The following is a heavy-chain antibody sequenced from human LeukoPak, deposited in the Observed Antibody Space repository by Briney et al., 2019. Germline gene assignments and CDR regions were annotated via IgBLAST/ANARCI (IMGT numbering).Heavy chain of an antibody. CDR2: ISSSTSGSTI. D-gene: IGHD1-20*01. V-gene: IGHV3-48*03. J-gene: IGHJ4*02. Sequence: QSGGSLRLSCAASGFTFSSHEMNWVRQAPGKGLEWVSYISSSTSGSTIYYADSVKGRFTISRDNAKNSLYLQMNSLRAEDTAVYYCAGEGSNWNDLYWGQGTLVTVSS. CDR1: GFTFSSHE. CDR3: AGEGSNWNDLY.